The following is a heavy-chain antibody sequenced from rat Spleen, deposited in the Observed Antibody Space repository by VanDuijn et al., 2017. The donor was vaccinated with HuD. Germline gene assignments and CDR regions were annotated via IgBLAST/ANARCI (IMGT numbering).Heavy chain of an antibody. Sequence: EVQLVETGGGLVQPGRSLKLSCVASGFTFSSYWMYWIRQAPGKGLEWVSSINTDGGSTYYPDSVKGRFTISRDNAENTVYLQMNSLRSEDTAIYYCAREQTMGITTWDYVMDAWGQGASVTVSS. CDR2: INTDGGST. CDR1: GFTFSSYW. CDR3: AREQTMGITTWDYVMDA. D-gene: IGHD1-9*01. J-gene: IGHJ4*01. V-gene: IGHV5-58*01.